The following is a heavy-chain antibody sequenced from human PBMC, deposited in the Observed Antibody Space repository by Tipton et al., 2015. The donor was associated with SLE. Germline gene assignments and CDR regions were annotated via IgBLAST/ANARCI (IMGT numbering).Heavy chain of an antibody. D-gene: IGHD4-17*01. CDR1: GGSISSYY. CDR2: IYYSGST. CDR3: ARRLRRGGAFDI. V-gene: IGHV4-59*01. J-gene: IGHJ3*02. Sequence: TLSLTCTVSGGSISSYYWSWIRQPPGKGLEWIGYIYYSGSTNYNPSLKSRVTISVDTSKNQFSLKLSSVTAADTVVYYCARRLRRGGAFDIWGQGTMVTVSS.